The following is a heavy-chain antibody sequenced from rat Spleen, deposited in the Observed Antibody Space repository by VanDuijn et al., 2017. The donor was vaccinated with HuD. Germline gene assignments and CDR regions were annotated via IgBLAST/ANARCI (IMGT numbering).Heavy chain of an antibody. D-gene: IGHD1-12*02. CDR1: GFSLTTYS. J-gene: IGHJ1*01. V-gene: IGHV2-15*01. CDR3: TRDLYYVGTYYYWYFDF. CDR2: MWSGGST. Sequence: QVQLKESGPGLVQPSETLSLTCTVSGFSLTTYSVSWVRQPPGKGLEWMGVMWSGGSTAYNSALKSRLSISRDTSKSQVFLKMNSLQTEDTAIYYCTRDLYYVGTYYYWYFDFWGPGTMVTVSS.